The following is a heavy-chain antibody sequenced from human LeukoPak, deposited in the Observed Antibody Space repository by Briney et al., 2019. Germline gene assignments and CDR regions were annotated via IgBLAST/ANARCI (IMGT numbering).Heavy chain of an antibody. D-gene: IGHD1-1*01. CDR3: ATPTAGTWHFDY. J-gene: IGHJ4*02. V-gene: IGHV3-7*01. CDR2: IKQDASER. Sequence: GGSLRLSCAASGFTFSSYWMTWVRQAPGKGLEGVANIKQDASERYYVDSVKGRITISRDNAKNSLYLQMNSLRAEDTAVYYCATPTAGTWHFDYWGQGTLVTVSS. CDR1: GFTFSSYW.